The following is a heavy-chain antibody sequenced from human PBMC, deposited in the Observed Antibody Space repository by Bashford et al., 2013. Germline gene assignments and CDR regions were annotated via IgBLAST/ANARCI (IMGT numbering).Heavy chain of an antibody. Sequence: GSLRLSCAASGFTFSSYSMNWVRQAPGKGLEWVSSISSSSSYIYYADSVKGRFTISRDNAKNSLYLQMNSLRAEDTAVYYCARHKIYHGMDVVGPRDHGHRLL. J-gene: IGHJ6*02. V-gene: IGHV3-21*01. CDR1: GFTFSSYS. CDR3: ARHKIYHGMDV. CDR2: ISSSSSYI.